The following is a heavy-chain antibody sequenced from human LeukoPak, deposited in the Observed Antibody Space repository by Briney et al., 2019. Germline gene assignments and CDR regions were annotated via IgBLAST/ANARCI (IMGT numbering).Heavy chain of an antibody. CDR3: ARLSYVILTGYYHFDY. Sequence: SETLSLTCTVSGGSDSSSNYYWGWIRQPPGKGLEWIGNIYYSGSTYYNPSLKSRVTISADTSKNPFSLKLSSVTAADTALYYCARLSYVILTGYYHFDYWGQGTLVTVSS. CDR2: IYYSGST. J-gene: IGHJ4*02. CDR1: GGSDSSSNYY. V-gene: IGHV4-39*01. D-gene: IGHD3-9*01.